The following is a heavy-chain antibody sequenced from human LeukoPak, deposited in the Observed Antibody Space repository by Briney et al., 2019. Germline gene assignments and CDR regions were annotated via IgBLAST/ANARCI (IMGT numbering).Heavy chain of an antibody. CDR2: IGGSGDST. V-gene: IGHV3-23*01. CDR1: GFTFSNYA. D-gene: IGHD6-19*01. J-gene: IGHJ1*01. CDR3: AKDLSSGWLDGPLKNYFQE. Sequence: PGGSLRLSCAASGFTFSNYAMSWVRQAPGKGLEWVSAIGGSGDSTYYADSVKGRFTISRDNSKNTLYLQMNSLRAEDTAVYYCAKDLSSGWLDGPLKNYFQEWGQGTLVTVSS.